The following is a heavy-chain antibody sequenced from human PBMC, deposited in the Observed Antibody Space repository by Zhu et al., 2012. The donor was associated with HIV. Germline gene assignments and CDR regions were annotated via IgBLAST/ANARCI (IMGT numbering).Heavy chain of an antibody. CDR1: GASFSSYY. D-gene: IGHD2-21*01. CDR3: AGQIAVADARPGYFDR. V-gene: IGHV4-34*01. CDR2: INHSGNT. Sequence: QVQLQQWGAGLLKPSETLSLTCAVYGASFSSYYWTWLRQSPGKGLERIGDINHSGNTNYNSSFKSRVTISIDNSKNQFSLSLKSVTADDSAVCFCAGQIAVADARPGYFDRWGQGTLVTVSS. J-gene: IGHJ1*01.